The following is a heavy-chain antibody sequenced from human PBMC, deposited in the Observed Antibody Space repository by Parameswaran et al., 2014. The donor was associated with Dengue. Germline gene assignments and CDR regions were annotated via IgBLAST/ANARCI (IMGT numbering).Heavy chain of an antibody. J-gene: IGHJ3*02. Sequence: VRQMPGKGLEWIGYIYDRGSTSYNPSLKSRVTISVDTSKNQFSLKLTSVTAADTAMYYCAKGHDAFDIWGQGTMVTVSS. CDR2: IYDRGST. V-gene: IGHV4-31*02. CDR3: AKGHDAFDI.